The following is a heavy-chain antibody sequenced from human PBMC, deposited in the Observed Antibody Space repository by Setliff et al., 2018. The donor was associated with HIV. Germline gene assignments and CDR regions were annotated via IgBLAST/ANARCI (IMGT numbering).Heavy chain of an antibody. J-gene: IGHJ4*02. D-gene: IGHD3-10*01. CDR3: ARRRGPMVRGVDPAPSFFFDY. CDR2: VNHSGTT. V-gene: IGHV4-34*01. CDR1: GAPLNGFF. Sequence: SETLSLTCAVYGAPLNGFFWSWVRQRPERGLEWIGEVNHSGTTNYNPSLKSRVTISVDASKNQFSLRVKSVTAGDTGLYFCARRRGPMVRGVDPAPSFFFDYWGQGTLVTVSS.